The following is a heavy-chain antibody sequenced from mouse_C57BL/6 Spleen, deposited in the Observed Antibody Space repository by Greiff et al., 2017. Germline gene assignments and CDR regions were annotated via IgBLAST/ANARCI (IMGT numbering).Heavy chain of an antibody. D-gene: IGHD2-5*01. CDR1: GFSLTSYG. Sequence: VKLVESGPGLVQPSQSLSITCTVSGFSLTSYGVHWVRRSPGKGLEWLGVIWSGGSTDYNAAFISRLSISKDNSKSQVFFKMNSLQADDTAIYYCARTSAYYSNYGGAMDYWGQGTSVTVSS. V-gene: IGHV2-2*01. CDR3: ARTSAYYSNYGGAMDY. J-gene: IGHJ4*01. CDR2: IWSGGST.